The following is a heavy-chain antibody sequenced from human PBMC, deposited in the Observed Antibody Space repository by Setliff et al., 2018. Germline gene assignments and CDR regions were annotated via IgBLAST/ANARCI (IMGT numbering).Heavy chain of an antibody. CDR2: MYYGGGGST. CDR3: VRMSGFLYMDV. CDR1: GFTFSDYG. J-gene: IGHJ6*03. Sequence: GSLRLSCIGSGFTFSDYGMTWVRQAPGKGLEWIGSMYYGGGGSTYYNASLKSRVTISLDTSKNQFSLSLTSVTAEDTAVYYCVRMSGFLYMDVWGKGTTVTVSS. D-gene: IGHD3-3*01. V-gene: IGHV4-38-2*02.